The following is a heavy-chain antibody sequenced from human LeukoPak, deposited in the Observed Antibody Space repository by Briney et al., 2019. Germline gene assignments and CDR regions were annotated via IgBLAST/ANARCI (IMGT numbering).Heavy chain of an antibody. CDR3: ARGRRWYYDSSGYYYYDAFDI. D-gene: IGHD3-22*01. CDR1: GYTFTSYD. CDR2: INPNSGNT. Sequence: ASVKVSCKPSGYTFTSYDINWVRQATGQGLEWMRRINPNSGNTGYAQKFQGRVTITRNTTISTAYMELSSLRSEDTAVYYCARGRRWYYDSSGYYYYDAFDIWGQGTMVTVSS. J-gene: IGHJ3*02. V-gene: IGHV1-8*03.